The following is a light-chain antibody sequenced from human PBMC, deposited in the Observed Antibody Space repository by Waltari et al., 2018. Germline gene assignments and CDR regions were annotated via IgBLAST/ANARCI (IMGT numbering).Light chain of an antibody. J-gene: IGKJ1*01. Sequence: IVLTQSPGTLSLSPGERATLSCRASQSIPGTLVWYQQKPDQPPRRLIYGASNRAAGIPDRFSGSGFGTDFSLTISRLEPEDFAVYYCQHYVRLPVAFGQGTKV. CDR3: QHYVRLPVA. V-gene: IGKV3-20*01. CDR1: QSIPGT. CDR2: GAS.